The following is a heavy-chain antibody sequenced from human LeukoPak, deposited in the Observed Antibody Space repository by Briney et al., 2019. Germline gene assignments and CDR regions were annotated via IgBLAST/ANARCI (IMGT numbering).Heavy chain of an antibody. CDR1: GYSFTDYY. CDR2: INPNSGGT. D-gene: IGHD2-21*01. Sequence: ASATVSCKPSGYSFTDYYMHWVRQAPGQGLEWMGWINPNSGGTSSAQKFQGRVTMTRDTSITTVYMEVSWLTSDDTAIYYCARADRLHGGPYLIGPWGQGTLVTVSS. V-gene: IGHV1-2*02. CDR3: ARADRLHGGPYLIGP. J-gene: IGHJ5*02.